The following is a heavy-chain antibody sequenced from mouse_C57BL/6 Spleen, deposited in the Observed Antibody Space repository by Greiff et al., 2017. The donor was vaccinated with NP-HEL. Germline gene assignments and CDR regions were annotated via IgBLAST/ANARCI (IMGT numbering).Heavy chain of an antibody. CDR2: ISDGGSYT. CDR3: ARGGYYGSSCLDY. J-gene: IGHJ2*01. D-gene: IGHD1-1*01. Sequence: EVKVVESGGGLVKPGGSLKLSCAASGFTFSSYAMSWVRQTPEKRLEWVATISDGGSYTYYPDNVKGRFTISRDNAKNNLYLQMSHLKSEDTAMYYCARGGYYGSSCLDYWGQGTTLTVSS. CDR1: GFTFSSYA. V-gene: IGHV5-4*03.